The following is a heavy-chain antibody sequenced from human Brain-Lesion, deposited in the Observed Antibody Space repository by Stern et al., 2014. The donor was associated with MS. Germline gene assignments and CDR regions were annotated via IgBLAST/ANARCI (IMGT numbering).Heavy chain of an antibody. Sequence: QVQLMESGGGVIQPGTSLRVSCAAAGFTFISYGIHWVRQAPGQGLEWLAVIWFDGNTKYYAGSVKGRFAISRDNSKNTVYLHMDSLRADDTAVYYCAREDCGGDCPPNYWGRGTLVTVSS. V-gene: IGHV3-33*01. J-gene: IGHJ4*02. D-gene: IGHD2-21*02. CDR1: GFTFISYG. CDR3: AREDCGGDCPPNY. CDR2: IWFDGNTK.